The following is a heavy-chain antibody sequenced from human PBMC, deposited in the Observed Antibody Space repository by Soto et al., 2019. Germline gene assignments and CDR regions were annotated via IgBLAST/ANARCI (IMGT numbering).Heavy chain of an antibody. CDR3: ATDIPPNY. CDR1: GGSISSGDYY. CDR2: LYYSGST. V-gene: IGHV4-30-4*01. Sequence: NPSETLSLTCTVSGGSISSGDYYWSWIRQPPGKGLEWIGYLYYSGSTYYNPSLKSRVTISVDTSKNQFSLKLSSVTAADTAVYYCATDIPPNYWGQGTLVTVSS. J-gene: IGHJ4*02. D-gene: IGHD3-9*01.